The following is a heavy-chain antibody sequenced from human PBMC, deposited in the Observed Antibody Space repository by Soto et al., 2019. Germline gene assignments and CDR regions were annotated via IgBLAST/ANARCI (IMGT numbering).Heavy chain of an antibody. Sequence: SETLSLTCTVSGGSISSGGYYWSWIRQHPGKGLEWIGYIYYSGSTYYNPSLKSRVTISVDTSKNQFSLKLSSVTAADTAVFYCARELRITTAGPRPYDYWGQGTLVTVSS. D-gene: IGHD6-13*01. J-gene: IGHJ4*02. V-gene: IGHV4-31*03. CDR1: GGSISSGGYY. CDR3: ARELRITTAGPRPYDY. CDR2: IYYSGST.